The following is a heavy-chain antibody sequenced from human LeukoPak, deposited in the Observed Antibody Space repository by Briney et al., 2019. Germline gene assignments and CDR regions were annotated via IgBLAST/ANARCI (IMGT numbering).Heavy chain of an antibody. CDR3: ARPRTYYYDSSGYSLYYYYYYMDV. CDR2: INHSGST. Sequence: SETLTLTCAVYGGSFSGYYWSWIRQPPGKGLEWIGEINHSGSTNYNPSLRSRVTISVDTSKNQFSLKLSSVTAADTAVYYCARPRTYYYDSSGYSLYYYYYYMDVWGKGTTVTVSS. D-gene: IGHD3-22*01. J-gene: IGHJ6*03. V-gene: IGHV4-34*01. CDR1: GGSFSGYY.